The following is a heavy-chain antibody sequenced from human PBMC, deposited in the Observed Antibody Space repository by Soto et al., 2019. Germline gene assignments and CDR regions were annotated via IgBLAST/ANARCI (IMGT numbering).Heavy chain of an antibody. D-gene: IGHD3-10*01. CDR2: LSYDGSNK. J-gene: IGHJ3*02. CDR3: AKPLDDDYGSGSYYRRGLDAFDI. V-gene: IGHV3-30*18. CDR1: GFTFSSYG. Sequence: QVQLVESGGGVVQPGRSLRLSCAASGFTFSSYGMHWVRQAPGKGLEWVAVLSYDGSNKYYADSVKGRFTISRDNSKKTVYLQMISLSAEETAVYYCAKPLDDDYGSGSYYRRGLDAFDIWGQGTMVTVSS.